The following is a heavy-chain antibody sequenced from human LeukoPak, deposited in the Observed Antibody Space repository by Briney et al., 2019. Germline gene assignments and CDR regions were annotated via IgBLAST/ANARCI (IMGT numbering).Heavy chain of an antibody. CDR3: ATEDVIRYFGWLPRRIGAFDI. CDR1: GFTFSSYW. D-gene: IGHD3-9*01. V-gene: IGHV3-7*01. J-gene: IGHJ3*02. CDR2: IKQDGSEK. Sequence: PGGSLRLSCAASGFTFSSYWMSWVRQAPGKGLEWVANIKQDGSEKYYVDSVKGRFTISRDNAKNSLYLQMNSLRAEDTAVFFFATEDVIRYFGWLPRRIGAFDIWGQGTMVTVSS.